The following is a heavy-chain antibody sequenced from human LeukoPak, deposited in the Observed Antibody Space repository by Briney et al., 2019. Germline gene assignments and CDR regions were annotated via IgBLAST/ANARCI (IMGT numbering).Heavy chain of an antibody. CDR3: SRGMELLGIDAFDI. J-gene: IGHJ3*02. V-gene: IGHV3-49*04. CDR1: GFTFGDYS. D-gene: IGHD1-7*01. Sequence: SLRLSCTAYGFTFGDYSIGWVRQARGKGLGREGFIRRKVYGGTTEYAASVKGRYTISRDDTKSIAYLQMNRLKPENTAVYYCSRGMELLGIDAFDIWGQGTMVIVSS. CDR2: IRRKVYGGTT.